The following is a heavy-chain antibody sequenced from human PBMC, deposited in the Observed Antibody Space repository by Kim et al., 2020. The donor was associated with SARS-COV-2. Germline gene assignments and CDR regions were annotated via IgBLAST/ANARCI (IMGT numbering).Heavy chain of an antibody. V-gene: IGHV6-1*01. CDR2: TYFSSKSYK. CDR3: SSQSSGNAPFDLYF. CDR1: GDSVSSNSAT. J-gene: IGHJ4*01. Sequence: SQTLSLTCAISGDSVSSNSATWNWIRQSPSRGLEWLGRTYFSSKSYKDYALSVKGQITINADASTNQPSLQLNSVTPDDTAVDECSSQSSGNAPFDLYF.